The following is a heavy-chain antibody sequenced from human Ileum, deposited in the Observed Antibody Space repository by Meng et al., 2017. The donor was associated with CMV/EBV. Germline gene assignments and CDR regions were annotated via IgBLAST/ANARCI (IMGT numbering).Heavy chain of an antibody. CDR2: IHGGGGK. CDR3: VHRYSSSSGQVS. D-gene: IGHD6-6*01. CDR1: GFSLTTNVES. V-gene: IGHV2-5*02. Sequence: QTTLKESGPTQVKPTQTLTLTCTFSGFSLTTNVESVGWIRQPPGKALEWLALIHGGGGKQYSPSLQSRLTATRDTSKNQVVLTMTNMDPVDTATYYCVHRYSSSSGQVSWGQGTLVTVSS. J-gene: IGHJ5*02.